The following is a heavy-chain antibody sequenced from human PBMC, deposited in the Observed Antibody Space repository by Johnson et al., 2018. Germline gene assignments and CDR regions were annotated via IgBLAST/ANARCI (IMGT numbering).Heavy chain of an antibody. CDR3: ARDLLDGYNYYYGMDV. V-gene: IGHV3-23*01. D-gene: IGHD5-24*01. J-gene: IGHJ6*02. Sequence: VQLQESGGGVVQPGRSLRLSCAASGFTFSSYAMSWVRHAPGKGLEWVSGVRVGGGSTYYTDSVKGRFTISRDNSKNTLYLQMNSLRAEDTAVYYCARDLLDGYNYYYGMDVWGQGTTVTVSS. CDR1: GFTFSSYA. CDR2: VRVGGGST.